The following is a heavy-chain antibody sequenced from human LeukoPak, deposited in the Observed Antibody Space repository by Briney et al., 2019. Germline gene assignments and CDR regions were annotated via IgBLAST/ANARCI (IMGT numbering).Heavy chain of an antibody. J-gene: IGHJ5*02. CDR3: AKDSGYSYGYNWFDP. Sequence: GGSLRLSCAASGFTFSSYAMGWVRQAPGKGLEWVSAISGSGGSTYYADSVKGRFTISRDNSKNTLYLQMNSLRAEDTAVYYCAKDSGYSYGYNWFDPWGQGTLVTVSS. V-gene: IGHV3-23*01. CDR2: ISGSGGST. CDR1: GFTFSSYA. D-gene: IGHD5-18*01.